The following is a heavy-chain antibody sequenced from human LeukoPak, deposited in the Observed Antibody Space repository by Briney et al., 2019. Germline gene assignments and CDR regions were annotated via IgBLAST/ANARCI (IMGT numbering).Heavy chain of an antibody. CDR1: GGTFSSYA. CDR2: INPNSGGT. D-gene: IGHD2/OR15-2a*01. Sequence: ASVKVSCKASGGTFSSYAINWVRQATGQGLEWMGWINPNSGGTNYAQKFQGRVTMTRDTSISTAYMELSRLRSDDAAVYYCARGNSVGDYWGQGTLVTVSS. J-gene: IGHJ4*02. CDR3: ARGNSVGDY. V-gene: IGHV1-2*02.